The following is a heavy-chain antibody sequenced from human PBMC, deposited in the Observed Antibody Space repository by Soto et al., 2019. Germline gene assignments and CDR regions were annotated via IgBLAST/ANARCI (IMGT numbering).Heavy chain of an antibody. CDR2: IKHDTSEA. Sequence: LRLSCAASGFKFSNYWMSWVRQAPGKGLEWVGNIKHDTSEAHYADSVKGRFTITRDNIKNFLFLQMNGLRADDTASYYCARDGLLFSGPYRPSRFDYWGLGTLVTVYS. J-gene: IGHJ4*02. D-gene: IGHD3-16*02. V-gene: IGHV3-7*03. CDR3: ARDGLLFSGPYRPSRFDY. CDR1: GFKFSNYW.